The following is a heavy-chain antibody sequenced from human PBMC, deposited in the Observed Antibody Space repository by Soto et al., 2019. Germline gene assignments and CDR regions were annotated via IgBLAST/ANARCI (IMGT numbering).Heavy chain of an antibody. V-gene: IGHV5-51*01. J-gene: IGHJ6*04. CDR3: ARQLGDFWSGSFYYYYGMDI. CDR2: RDPGDSDT. Sequence: GESLKISCNGSGYSFTSYWIGWVRHMPGKGLEWMGVRDPGDSDTTYSPSFQGQLTLSADTSLNTAPLQWSRLKASDTAMYYCARQLGDFWSGSFYYYYGMDIWGKGTAAPASS. D-gene: IGHD3-3*01. CDR1: GYSFTSYW.